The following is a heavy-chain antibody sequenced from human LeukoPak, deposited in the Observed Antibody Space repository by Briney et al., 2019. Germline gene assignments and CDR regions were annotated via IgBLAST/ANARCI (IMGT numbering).Heavy chain of an antibody. Sequence: ASVKVSCKASGYTFTSYAMNWVRQAPGQGLEWMGWINTNTGNPTHAQGFTGRFVFSMDTSISAAYLQISSLKAEDTAVYYCARGPEMATHDYWGQGTLVTVSS. CDR2: INTNTGNP. J-gene: IGHJ4*02. CDR1: GYTFTSYA. V-gene: IGHV7-4-1*02. CDR3: ARGPEMATHDY. D-gene: IGHD5-24*01.